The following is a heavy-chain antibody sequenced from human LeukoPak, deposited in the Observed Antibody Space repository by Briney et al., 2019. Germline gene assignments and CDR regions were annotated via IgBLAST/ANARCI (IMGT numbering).Heavy chain of an antibody. CDR2: ISGSGGST. J-gene: IGHJ3*02. V-gene: IGHV3-23*01. CDR1: GFTFSSYA. Sequence: GGSLRLSCAASGFTFSSYALSWVRQAPGKGLEWVSAISGSGGSTYYADSVKGRFTISRDNSKNTLYLQMNSLRAEDTAVYYCAKSPSFRPGAFDIWGQGTMVTVSS. CDR3: AKSPSFRPGAFDI.